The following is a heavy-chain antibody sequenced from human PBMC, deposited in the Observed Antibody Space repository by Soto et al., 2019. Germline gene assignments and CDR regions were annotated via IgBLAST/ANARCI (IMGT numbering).Heavy chain of an antibody. J-gene: IGHJ4*02. CDR2: IWYDGSKN. CDR1: GFTFSSYG. D-gene: IGHD5-18*01. Sequence: QVQLVESGGGVVQPGRSLRLSCAASGFTFSSYGIHWVRQAPGKGLEWVAVIWYDGSKNYYADSVKGRFTISRDNSKNTLYLQMNGLRAEDTAVYYCARDQGLAMAPAYFDYWGQGTLVTVSS. V-gene: IGHV3-33*01. CDR3: ARDQGLAMAPAYFDY.